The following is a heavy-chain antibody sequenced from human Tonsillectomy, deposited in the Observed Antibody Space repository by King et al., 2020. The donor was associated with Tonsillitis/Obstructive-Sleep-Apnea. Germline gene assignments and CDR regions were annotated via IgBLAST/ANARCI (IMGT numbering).Heavy chain of an antibody. CDR3: ARTYYYESSGYHGDAFDI. CDR1: GYSFTSYW. Sequence: QLVQSGAEVKKPGESLKISCKGSGYSFTSYWIGWVRQMPGKGLEWMGIIYPGDSDTRYSPSFQGQVTISADKSISTAYLQWSSLKASDTAMYYCARTYYYESSGYHGDAFDIWGQGTMVTVSS. V-gene: IGHV5-51*01. J-gene: IGHJ3*02. D-gene: IGHD3-22*01. CDR2: IYPGDSDT.